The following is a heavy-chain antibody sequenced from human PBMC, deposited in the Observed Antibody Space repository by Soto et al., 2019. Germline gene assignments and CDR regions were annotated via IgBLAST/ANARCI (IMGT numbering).Heavy chain of an antibody. CDR1: GFTFSSYS. J-gene: IGHJ4*02. CDR2: ISSGSGAI. Sequence: GGSLRLSCAASGFTFSSYSMNWVRQAPGKGLEWVSYISSGSGAIYYADSMKGRFTVSRDNARNSVYLDMNSLSAEDTAVYYCARESEDLTSNFDYWGQGTLVTVSS. V-gene: IGHV3-48*04. CDR3: ARESEDLTSNFDY.